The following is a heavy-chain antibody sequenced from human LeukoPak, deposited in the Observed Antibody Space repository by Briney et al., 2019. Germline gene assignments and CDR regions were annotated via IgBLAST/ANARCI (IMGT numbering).Heavy chain of an antibody. D-gene: IGHD5-12*01. CDR2: ISASAST. V-gene: IGHV3-23*01. CDR3: VRGGYRGFDYEY. CDR1: GFTFSSYA. J-gene: IGHJ4*02. Sequence: GGSLRLSCAASGFTFSSYAMTWVRQAPGKGLEWVASISASASTNYADSVRGRFTLSRDNAKSSLYLQMNSLRAGDTAVYYCVRGGYRGFDYEYWGQGTLVTVSS.